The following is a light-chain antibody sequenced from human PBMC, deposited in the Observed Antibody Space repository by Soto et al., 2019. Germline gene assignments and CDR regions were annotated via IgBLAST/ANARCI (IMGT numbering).Light chain of an antibody. CDR3: QQSYSTPYT. CDR2: AAS. J-gene: IGKJ2*01. Sequence: DIQMTQSPSSLSASIGDRVTITCRASQSISSYLNWYQQKPGQAPKLLIYAASSLQCGVPSRFSGSGSGTDFTLTISRLQPEDVATYYCQQSYSTPYTFGQGTKLDIK. CDR1: QSISSY. V-gene: IGKV1-39*01.